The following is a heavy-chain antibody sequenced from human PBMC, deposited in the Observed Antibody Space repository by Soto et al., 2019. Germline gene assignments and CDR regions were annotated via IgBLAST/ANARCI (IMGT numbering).Heavy chain of an antibody. V-gene: IGHV4-59*01. Sequence: SETLSLTCTVSGGSISSYYWSWIRQPPGKGLEWIGYIYYSGSTNYNPSLKSRVTISVDTSKNQFSLKLSSVTAADTAVYYCARGWGGSSSWYRKVNYGMDVWGQGTTVTVSS. D-gene: IGHD6-13*01. CDR2: IYYSGST. CDR1: GGSISSYY. CDR3: ARGWGGSSSWYRKVNYGMDV. J-gene: IGHJ6*02.